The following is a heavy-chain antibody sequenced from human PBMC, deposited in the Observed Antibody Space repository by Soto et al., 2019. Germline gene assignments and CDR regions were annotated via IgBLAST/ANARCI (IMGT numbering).Heavy chain of an antibody. CDR2: IYPDDSDT. D-gene: IGHD6-13*01. Sequence: GESLKISCNGSGYKFTSYWIGWVRQTPGKGLEWMGVIYPDDSDTTYSPSFQGQVTISADKSISTAYLQWESLKASDTAMYYCTRPGFSSSWYRMDVWGQGTTVTVSS. V-gene: IGHV5-51*01. CDR3: TRPGFSSSWYRMDV. CDR1: GYKFTSYW. J-gene: IGHJ6*02.